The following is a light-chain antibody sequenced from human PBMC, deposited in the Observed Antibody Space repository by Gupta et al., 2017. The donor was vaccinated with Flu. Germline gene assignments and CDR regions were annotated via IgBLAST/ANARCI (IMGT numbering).Light chain of an antibody. V-gene: IGKV3-15*01. CDR3: QEYNNWPLMYT. Sequence: EIVMTQSPATLSVSPGERATLSCRASQSVSSNLAWYQQKPGQAPRLLIYGASTRATGIPARFSGSGSGTEFILTINSLQSEDFAVYYCQEYNNWPLMYTFGQGTKLEIK. CDR2: GAS. CDR1: QSVSSN. J-gene: IGKJ2*01.